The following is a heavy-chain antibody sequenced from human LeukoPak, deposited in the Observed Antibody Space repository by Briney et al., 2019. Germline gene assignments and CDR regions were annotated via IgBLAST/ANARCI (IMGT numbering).Heavy chain of an antibody. J-gene: IGHJ4*02. CDR2: IYSGGDT. CDR3: TRDQTPYY. Sequence: GGSLRLSCAASGFIVSSNYMSWVRQAPGKGLEWVSLIYSGGDTYYADSVKGRFTLSRDNSKNTLYLQMNSLKTEDTAVYYCTRDQTPYYWGQGTLVTVSS. CDR1: GFIVSSNY. V-gene: IGHV3-53*01.